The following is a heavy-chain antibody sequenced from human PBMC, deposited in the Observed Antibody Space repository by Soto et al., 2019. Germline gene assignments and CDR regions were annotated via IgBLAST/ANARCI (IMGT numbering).Heavy chain of an antibody. Sequence: QVQLQQWGAGLLKPSETLSLTCAVYGGSFSDYYWSWIRQPPGKGLEWIGEINHSGSTNYNPSLKSRVTISVDTSKNQFSLKLSSVTAADTAVFYCARGHAQFRRRWFDPWGQGTLVTVSS. CDR2: INHSGST. J-gene: IGHJ5*02. CDR3: ARGHAQFRRRWFDP. V-gene: IGHV4-34*01. CDR1: GGSFSDYY.